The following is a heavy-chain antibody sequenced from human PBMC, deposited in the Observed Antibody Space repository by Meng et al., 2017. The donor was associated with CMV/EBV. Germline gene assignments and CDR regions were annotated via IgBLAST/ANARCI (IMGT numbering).Heavy chain of an antibody. CDR2: ITPFNGNT. Sequence: SVKVSCKASGYTFTYRYLHWVRQAPGQALEWMGWITPFNGNTNYAQKFQDRVTITRDRSMSTAYMELSSLRSEDTAVYYCARHNGGELVPGPDAFEIWGQGTMVTVSS. D-gene: IGHD6-13*01. V-gene: IGHV1-45*02. J-gene: IGHJ3*02. CDR3: ARHNGGELVPGPDAFEI. CDR1: GYTFTYRY.